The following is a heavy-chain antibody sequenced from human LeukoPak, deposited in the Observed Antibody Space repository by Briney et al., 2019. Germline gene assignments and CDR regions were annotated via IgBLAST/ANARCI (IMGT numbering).Heavy chain of an antibody. D-gene: IGHD3-22*01. V-gene: IGHV5-51*01. CDR2: IYPGDSDT. Sequence: GGSLKISCQGSGYSFTSYWIGWVRQMPGKGLEWMGIIYPGDSDTRYSPSFQGQVTISADKSISTAYLQWSSLKASDTAMYYCARHETGPYDSPDYWGQGTLVTVSS. CDR1: GYSFTSYW. J-gene: IGHJ4*02. CDR3: ARHETGPYDSPDY.